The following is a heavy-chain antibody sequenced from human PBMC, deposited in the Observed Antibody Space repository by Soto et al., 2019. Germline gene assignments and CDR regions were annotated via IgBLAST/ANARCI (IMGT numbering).Heavy chain of an antibody. CDR1: GFTFSSYA. Sequence: GGSLRLSCAASGFTFSSYAMHWVRQAPGKGLEWVAVISYDGSNKYYADSVKGRFTISRDNSKSTLYLQMNSLRAEDTAVYYCARDERTYGDYPLWGQGTLVTVSS. V-gene: IGHV3-30-3*01. CDR2: ISYDGSNK. CDR3: ARDERTYGDYPL. J-gene: IGHJ4*02. D-gene: IGHD4-17*01.